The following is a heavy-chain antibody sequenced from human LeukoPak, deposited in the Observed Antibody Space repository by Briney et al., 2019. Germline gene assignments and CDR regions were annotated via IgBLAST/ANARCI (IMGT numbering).Heavy chain of an antibody. CDR2: IIPISGTA. CDR1: GGTFSSYA. Sequence: SVKVSCKASGGTFSSYAISWVRQAPGQGLEWMGGIIPISGTANYAQKFQGRVTITADESTSTAHMELSSLRSEDTAVYYCASQLSRGTAADNDYWGQGTLVTVSS. V-gene: IGHV1-69*13. J-gene: IGHJ4*02. CDR3: ASQLSRGTAADNDY. D-gene: IGHD6-25*01.